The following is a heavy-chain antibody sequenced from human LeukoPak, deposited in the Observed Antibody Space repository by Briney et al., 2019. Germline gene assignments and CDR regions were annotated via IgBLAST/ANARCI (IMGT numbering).Heavy chain of an antibody. V-gene: IGHV4-59*07. Sequence: SDTLSLTCTVSGVSISSYYWSWLRQPPGKGLEWIGFIYDTGSINYNPSLKSRVTISVDTSKNQVSLRLSSVTAAATAVYYCARHGGGFGSGTYYNFDCWGQGTLVTVSS. CDR1: GVSISSYY. CDR2: IYDTGSI. CDR3: ARHGGGFGSGTYYNFDC. J-gene: IGHJ4*02. D-gene: IGHD3-10*01.